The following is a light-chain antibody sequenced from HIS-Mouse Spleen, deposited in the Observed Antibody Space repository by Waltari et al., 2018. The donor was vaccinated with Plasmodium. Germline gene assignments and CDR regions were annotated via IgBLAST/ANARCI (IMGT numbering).Light chain of an antibody. CDR3: QQYGSSPYT. V-gene: IGKV3-20*01. J-gene: IGKJ2*01. CDR1: QSVSSSY. Sequence: EIVLTQSPGTLSLSPGERATISCRARQSVSSSYLAWYQQKPGQAPRLLIYGASSRATGIPDRFSGSGSGTDFTLTISRLAPEDFAVYYCQQYGSSPYTFGQGTKLEIK. CDR2: GAS.